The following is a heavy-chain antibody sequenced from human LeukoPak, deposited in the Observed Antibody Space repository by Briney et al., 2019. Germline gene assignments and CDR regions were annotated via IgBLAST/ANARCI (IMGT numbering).Heavy chain of an antibody. CDR2: ISRSSSYI. CDR3: ARGLTLRDVFDI. J-gene: IGHJ3*02. CDR1: GFTFSGYS. Sequence: PGGSLRLSCAASGFTFSGYSMHWVRQAPGKGPEWVSSISRSSSYIYYADSVKGRFTISRDNAKNSLFLQMNSLRAEDTAVYYCARGLTLRDVFDIWGQGTMVTVSS. V-gene: IGHV3-21*01. D-gene: IGHD3-16*01.